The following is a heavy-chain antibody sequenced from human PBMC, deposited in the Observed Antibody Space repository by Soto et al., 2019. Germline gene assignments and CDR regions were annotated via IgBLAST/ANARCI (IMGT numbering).Heavy chain of an antibody. CDR2: INAGNGNT. Sequence: ASVKVSCKASGYTFTSYAMHWVRQAPGQRLEWMGWINAGNGNTKYSQKFQGRVTITRDTSASTAYMELSSLRSEDTAVYYCAGERGARRSLLDRWGQRATVNVS. D-gene: IGHD6-6*01. J-gene: IGHJ6*02. CDR3: AGERGARRSLLDR. V-gene: IGHV1-3*01. CDR1: GYTFTSYA.